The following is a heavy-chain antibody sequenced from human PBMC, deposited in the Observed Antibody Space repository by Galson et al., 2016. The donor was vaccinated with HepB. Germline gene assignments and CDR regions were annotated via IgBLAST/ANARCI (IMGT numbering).Heavy chain of an antibody. CDR1: GFAFNIYR. CDR3: VREASAETSLGGFDS. Sequence: SLRLSCAASGFAFNIYRMHWVRQAPGKGLVWISRITTDGTKTKYADSVKGRFTVSRDNDKSALHLQMHSVRVEDTAVYYCVREASAETSLGGFDSWGQGTLVTVSS. V-gene: IGHV3-74*03. CDR2: ITTDGTKT. D-gene: IGHD3-3*02. J-gene: IGHJ4*02.